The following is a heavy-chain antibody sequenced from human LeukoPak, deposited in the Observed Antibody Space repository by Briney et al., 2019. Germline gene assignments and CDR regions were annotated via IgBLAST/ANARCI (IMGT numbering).Heavy chain of an antibody. CDR1: GFTFSSYS. CDR2: ISSSSSTI. V-gene: IGHV3-48*01. CDR3: ARRHGSGSYLRVSYYMDV. Sequence: GGSLRLSCAASGFTFSSYSMNWVRQAPGKGLEWLSYISSSSSTIYYADSVKGRFTISRDNAKNSLYLQMNSLRAEDTAVYYCARRHGSGSYLRVSYYMDVWGKGTTVTVSS. J-gene: IGHJ6*03. D-gene: IGHD3-10*01.